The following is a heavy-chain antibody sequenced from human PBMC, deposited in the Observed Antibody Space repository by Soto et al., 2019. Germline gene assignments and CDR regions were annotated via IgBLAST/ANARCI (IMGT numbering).Heavy chain of an antibody. CDR2: VFPDDSDV. D-gene: IGHD2-8*01. V-gene: IGHV5-51*01. CDR1: GYTFARYW. CDR3: VRRKRWYYFDS. Sequence: PGESLKISCKASGYTFARYWIGWVRQKPGQGLEWMGVVFPDDSDVRYNPSFRGQVTISADKSINTVYLQWIGLKASDTAMYYCVRRKRWYYFDSWGQGTPVTVSS. J-gene: IGHJ4*02.